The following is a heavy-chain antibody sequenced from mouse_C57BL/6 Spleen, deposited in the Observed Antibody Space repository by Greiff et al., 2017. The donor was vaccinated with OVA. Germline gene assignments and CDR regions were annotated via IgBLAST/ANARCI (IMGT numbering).Heavy chain of an antibody. CDR2: IHPSDSDT. V-gene: IGHV1-74*01. CDR3: ATFTTVVATDYFDV. CDR1: GYTFTSYW. Sequence: QVQLQQPGAELVKPGASVKVSCKASGYTFTSYWMHWVKQRPGQGLEWIGRIHPSDSDTNYNQKFKGKATLTVDKSSSTAYMQLSILTSEDSAVYYFATFTTVVATDYFDVWGTGTTVTVSS. D-gene: IGHD1-1*01. J-gene: IGHJ1*03.